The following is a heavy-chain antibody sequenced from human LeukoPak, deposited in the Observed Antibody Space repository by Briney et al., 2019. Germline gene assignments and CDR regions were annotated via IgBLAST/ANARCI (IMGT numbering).Heavy chain of an antibody. CDR2: IRYDGSNQ. J-gene: IGHJ4*02. CDR3: AKDLYGSGSYQIRLFDY. V-gene: IGHV3-30*02. CDR1: GFTFSSYG. D-gene: IGHD3-10*01. Sequence: GGSLRLSCAASGFTFSSYGMHWVRQAPGKGLEWVAFIRYDGSNQFYTDSVKGRFTISRDNSKNTLYLQMNSLRAEATAVYYCAKDLYGSGSYQIRLFDYWGQGTLVTVSS.